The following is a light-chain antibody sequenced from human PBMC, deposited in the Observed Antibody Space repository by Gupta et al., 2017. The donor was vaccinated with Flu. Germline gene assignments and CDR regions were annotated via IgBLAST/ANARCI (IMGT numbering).Light chain of an antibody. CDR2: EVY. CDR3: SSYVGSNKPHVV. V-gene: IGLV2-8*01. CDR1: SSDVGGYNY. Sequence: TISCTGTSSDVGGYNYVSWYQQYPGKAPKLIVYEVYKRPSGVPDRFSGSKSGNTASLTVSGLQAEDEADYYCSSYVGSNKPHVVFGGGTKLTVL. J-gene: IGLJ2*01.